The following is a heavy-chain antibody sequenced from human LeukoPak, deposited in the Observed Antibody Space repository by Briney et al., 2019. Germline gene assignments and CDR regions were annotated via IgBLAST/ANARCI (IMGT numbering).Heavy chain of an antibody. V-gene: IGHV3-48*03. Sequence: GGSLRLSCAASGFTFSSYEMNWVRQAPGKGLEWVSYISSSGSIINYADSVKGRFTISRDNAKNSLCLQMNSLRAEDTAVYYCAVHYDILTDYPWGQGTLVTVSS. D-gene: IGHD3-9*01. J-gene: IGHJ5*02. CDR2: ISSSGSII. CDR1: GFTFSSYE. CDR3: AVHYDILTDYP.